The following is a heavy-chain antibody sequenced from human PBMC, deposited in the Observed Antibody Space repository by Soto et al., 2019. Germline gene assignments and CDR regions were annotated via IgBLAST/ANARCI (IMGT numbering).Heavy chain of an antibody. J-gene: IGHJ4*02. CDR2: INPSGGSA. CDR1: GYTFTSYY. CDR3: AREIMGEPESY. D-gene: IGHD2-8*01. Sequence: ASVKVSCKASGYTFTSYYMHWVRQAPGQGLEWMGIINPSGGSASYAQKFQGRVTMTRDTSTSTVYMELSSLRSEDTAVYYCAREIMGEPESYWGQGTLVTVSS. V-gene: IGHV1-46*01.